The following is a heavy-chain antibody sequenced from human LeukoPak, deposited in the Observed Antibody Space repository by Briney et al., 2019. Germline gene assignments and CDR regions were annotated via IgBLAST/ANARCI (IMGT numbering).Heavy chain of an antibody. CDR3: ARDCGSSTSCYTTSNY. Sequence: SETLSLTCTVSGGSISSGGYYWSWIRQHPGKGLEWIGYIYYSGSTYYNPSLKSRVTISVDTSKNQFSLKLSSVTAADTAVYYWARDCGSSTSCYTTSNYWGQGTLVTGSS. D-gene: IGHD2-2*02. J-gene: IGHJ4*02. V-gene: IGHV4-31*03. CDR1: GGSISSGGYY. CDR2: IYYSGST.